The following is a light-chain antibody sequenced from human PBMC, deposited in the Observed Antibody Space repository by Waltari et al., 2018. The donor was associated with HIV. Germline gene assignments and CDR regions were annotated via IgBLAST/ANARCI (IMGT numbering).Light chain of an antibody. CDR1: SSNIGAGHD. CDR2: DNS. V-gene: IGLV1-40*01. Sequence: QSVLTQPPSVSGAPGQRVTISCPGSSSNIGAGHDLHWYRQLPGTAPKLLIYDNSNRPSGVPDRFSGSKSGTSASLAITGLQAEDEADYYCQSYDSSLSGWVFGGGTKLTVL. CDR3: QSYDSSLSGWV. J-gene: IGLJ3*02.